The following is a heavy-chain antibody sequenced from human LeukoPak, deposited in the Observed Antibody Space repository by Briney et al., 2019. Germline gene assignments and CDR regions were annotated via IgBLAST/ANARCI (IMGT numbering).Heavy chain of an antibody. Sequence: GGSLRLSCAASGFAFSTYGMHWVRQAPGKGLEWVAFVRYDGSDKYYVDSVKGRFTISRDNSRNTLYLQMNSLRAEDTAVYYCAKGAGYGDLGYFYYMDVWGKGTTVTVSS. J-gene: IGHJ6*03. V-gene: IGHV3-30*02. CDR1: GFAFSTYG. CDR3: AKGAGYGDLGYFYYMDV. D-gene: IGHD4-17*01. CDR2: VRYDGSDK.